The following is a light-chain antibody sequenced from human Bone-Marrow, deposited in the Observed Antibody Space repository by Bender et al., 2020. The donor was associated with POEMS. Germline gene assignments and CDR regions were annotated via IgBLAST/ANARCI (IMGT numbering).Light chain of an antibody. J-gene: IGLJ2*01. CDR1: SRDIGLYDY. CDR2: DVT. CDR3: GSYTIGPPLI. V-gene: IGLV2-14*03. Sequence: QSALTQPASASGSPGQSITIYCYGSSRDIGLYDYVTWYQQRPGKAPKLIIFDVTSRPSRVSDRFSGSKSANTASLTISGLQAEDEGDYYCGSYTIGPPLIFGGGTRVTVL.